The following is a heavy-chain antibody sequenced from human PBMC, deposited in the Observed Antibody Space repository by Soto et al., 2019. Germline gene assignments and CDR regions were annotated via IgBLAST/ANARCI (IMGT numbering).Heavy chain of an antibody. CDR1: GDSMTSSDW. CDR2: IHYSGDI. CDR3: VCNCYSSLEY. D-gene: IGHD2-21*02. Sequence: QVQLQESGPGLVKPSGTLSLTCAVSGDSMTSSDWWGWVRQAPGKGLEWIGEIHYSGDIDYDPSLSSQVTISVHRSRHQFSLNLSSVTAADTAVYFCVCNCYSSLEYWGQGTLVIVSP. V-gene: IGHV4-4*02. J-gene: IGHJ4*02.